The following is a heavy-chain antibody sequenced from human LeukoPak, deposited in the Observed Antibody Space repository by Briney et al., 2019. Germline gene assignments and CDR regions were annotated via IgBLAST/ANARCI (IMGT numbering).Heavy chain of an antibody. Sequence: GGSLRLSCAASGFSFSNFAMTWVRQAPGKGLEWVSSITGGHFPTYYTDSVKGRFTISRDNSKNTLYLQMNSLRADDTAVYYCSRVPNGDYVGAFESWGQGTLVTVSS. V-gene: IGHV3-23*01. CDR2: ITGGHFPT. CDR3: SRVPNGDYVGAFES. J-gene: IGHJ5*01. CDR1: GFSFSNFA. D-gene: IGHD4-17*01.